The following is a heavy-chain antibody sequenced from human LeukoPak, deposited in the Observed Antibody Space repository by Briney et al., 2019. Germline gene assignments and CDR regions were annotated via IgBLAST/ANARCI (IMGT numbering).Heavy chain of an antibody. D-gene: IGHD3-3*01. CDR2: INPNSGGT. CDR3: ASLSEPSGYYYYYMDV. V-gene: IGHV1-2*02. Sequence: GASVKVSCKTSGYTFTGYYMHWVRQAPGQGLEWMGWINPNSGGTNYAQKFQGRVTMTRDTSISTAYMELSRLRSDDTAVYYCASLSEPSGYYYYYMDVWGKGTTVTVSS. CDR1: GYTFTGYY. J-gene: IGHJ6*03.